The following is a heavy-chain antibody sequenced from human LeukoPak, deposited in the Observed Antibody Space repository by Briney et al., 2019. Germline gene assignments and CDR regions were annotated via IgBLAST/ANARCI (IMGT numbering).Heavy chain of an antibody. J-gene: IGHJ6*04. V-gene: IGHV3-48*01. CDR3: AELGITMIGGV. CDR2: ISSSRSTT. D-gene: IGHD3-10*02. CDR1: GFTFSSYS. Sequence: PGGSLRLSCAASGFTFSSYSMNWVRQAPGKGLEWISFISSSRSTTYYADSVKGRCTISRDNGKNSMYLQMHSLRAEDTAVYYCAELGITMIGGVWGKGTTVTISS.